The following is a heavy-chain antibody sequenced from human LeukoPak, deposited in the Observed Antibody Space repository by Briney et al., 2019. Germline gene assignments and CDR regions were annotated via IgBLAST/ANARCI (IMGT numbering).Heavy chain of an antibody. CDR1: GGTFSSYV. Sequence: GASVKVSCKASGGTFSSYVISWVRQAPGQGLEWMGGTIPIFGTANYAQKFQGRVTITADESTSTAYVELSSLRSEDTAVYYCARVQHSGSYYFDYWGQGTLVTVSS. V-gene: IGHV1-69*13. CDR2: TIPIFGTA. D-gene: IGHD1-26*01. CDR3: ARVQHSGSYYFDY. J-gene: IGHJ4*02.